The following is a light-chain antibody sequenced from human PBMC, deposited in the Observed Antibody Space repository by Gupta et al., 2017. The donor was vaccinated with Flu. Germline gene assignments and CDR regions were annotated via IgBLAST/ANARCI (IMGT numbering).Light chain of an antibody. CDR2: EVS. CDR3: SSYTSSSTLV. V-gene: IGLV2-14*01. CDR1: SSEVGGYNY. Sequence: QSALTQPASVSGSPGQSLTIPCTGTSSEVGGYNYVTWYQQHTGKAPNLMIYEVSNRPSGVSNRFSGSKSGNTASLTISGLQAEDEAYYYCSSYTSSSTLVFGGGTKLTVL. J-gene: IGLJ2*01.